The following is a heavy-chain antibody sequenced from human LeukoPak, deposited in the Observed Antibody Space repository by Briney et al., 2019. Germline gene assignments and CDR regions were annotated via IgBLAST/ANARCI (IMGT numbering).Heavy chain of an antibody. CDR3: ARDRTTIFGVVIISGGMDV. Sequence: GASVKVSRKASGGTFSSYAISWVRQAPGQGLEWMGGIIPIFGTANYAQKFQGRVTITADESTSTAYMELSSLRSEDTAVYYCARDRTTIFGVVIISGGMDVWGQGTTVTVSS. CDR1: GGTFSSYA. CDR2: IIPIFGTA. J-gene: IGHJ6*02. V-gene: IGHV1-69*13. D-gene: IGHD3-3*01.